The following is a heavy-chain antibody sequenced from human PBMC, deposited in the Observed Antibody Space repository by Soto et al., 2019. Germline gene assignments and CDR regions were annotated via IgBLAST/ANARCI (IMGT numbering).Heavy chain of an antibody. CDR3: ARNSRDGYSYDY. Sequence: SVKVSFKTAGYAFSADYVHWARRAPGRGFQWLGWINPSNEITTFSEFFQGRITMTRDTSTNTVHMALNRLTSDDTAVYYCARNSRDGYSYDYWGQGTLVTVSS. CDR1: GYAFSADY. J-gene: IGHJ4*02. D-gene: IGHD5-18*01. CDR2: INPSNEIT. V-gene: IGHV1-2*02.